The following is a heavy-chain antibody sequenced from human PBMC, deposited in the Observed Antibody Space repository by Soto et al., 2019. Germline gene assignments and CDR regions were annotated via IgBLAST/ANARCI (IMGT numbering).Heavy chain of an antibody. CDR3: ARGAGSGIFSSLKSLHWFDP. J-gene: IGHJ5*02. V-gene: IGHV4-34*01. D-gene: IGHD3-10*01. CDR2: INHSGST. CDR1: GGSFSGYY. Sequence: QVQLQQWGAGLLKPSETLSLTCAVYGGSFSGYYWSWIRQPPGKGLEWIGEINHSGSTNYNPSLKSRVTISVDTSKNQFSLKLSSVTAADTAVYYCARGAGSGIFSSLKSLHWFDPWGQGTLVTVSS.